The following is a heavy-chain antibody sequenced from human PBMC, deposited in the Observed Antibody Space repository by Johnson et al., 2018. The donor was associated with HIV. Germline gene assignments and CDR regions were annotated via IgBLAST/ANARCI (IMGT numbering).Heavy chain of an antibody. CDR1: GFTFSHAW. Sequence: VQLVESGGGLVKPGGSLRLSCAASGFTFSHAWMTWVRQAPGKGLEWIGRLQRKTDGGTTEYAEPVKGRFTISRDDSKNTLYLQMNSLTTEDTAVYYCTTEPLDFDIWGQGTTVTVTS. CDR2: LQRKTDGGTT. J-gene: IGHJ3*02. V-gene: IGHV3-15*01. D-gene: IGHD3-3*01. CDR3: TTEPLDFDI.